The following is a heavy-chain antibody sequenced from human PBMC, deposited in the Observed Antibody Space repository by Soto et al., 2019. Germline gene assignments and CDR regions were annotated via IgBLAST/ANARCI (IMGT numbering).Heavy chain of an antibody. J-gene: IGHJ6*02. D-gene: IGHD6-19*01. CDR2: INAGNGNT. CDR3: AREGYSSGWSASYYYYYGMDV. Sequence: AASVKVSCKASGYTFTSYAMHWVRQAPGQRLEWMGWINAGNGNTKYSQKFQGRVTITRDTSASTAYMELSSLRSEDTAVYYCAREGYSSGWSASYYYYYGMDVWGQGTTVTVSS. V-gene: IGHV1-3*01. CDR1: GYTFTSYA.